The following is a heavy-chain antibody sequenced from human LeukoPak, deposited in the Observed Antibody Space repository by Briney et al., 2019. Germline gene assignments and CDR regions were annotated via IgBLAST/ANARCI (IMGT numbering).Heavy chain of an antibody. CDR3: AELGITMIGGV. CDR1: GFTFSSYE. Sequence: GGSLRLSCAASGFTFSSYEMNWVRQAPGKGLEWISYISSSGSTIYYADSVKGRFTISRDIAKNSLYLQMNSLRAEDTAVYYCAELGITMIGGVWGKGTTVTISS. V-gene: IGHV3-48*03. CDR2: ISSSGSTI. D-gene: IGHD3-10*02. J-gene: IGHJ6*04.